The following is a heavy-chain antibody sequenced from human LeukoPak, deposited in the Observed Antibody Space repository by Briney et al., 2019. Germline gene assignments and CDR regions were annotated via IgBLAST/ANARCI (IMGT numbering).Heavy chain of an antibody. CDR3: ARGIGYYGSGTSFGY. Sequence: SETLSLTCSVSGGSVSGTGYYWSWIRQPPGKGLEWIGYIYYSGSTNYNPSLKSRVTISVDTSKNQFSLKLSSVTAADTAVYYCARGIGYYGSGTSFGYWGQGTLVTVSS. J-gene: IGHJ4*02. CDR2: IYYSGST. V-gene: IGHV4-61*08. D-gene: IGHD3-10*01. CDR1: GGSVSGTGYY.